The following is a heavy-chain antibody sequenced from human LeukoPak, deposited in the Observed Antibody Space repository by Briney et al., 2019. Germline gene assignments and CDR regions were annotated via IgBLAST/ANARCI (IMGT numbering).Heavy chain of an antibody. J-gene: IGHJ4*02. CDR1: GYTFTSYA. V-gene: IGHV1-3*01. CDR3: ARDLGSPWAYFDY. Sequence: ASVKVSCKASGYTFTSYAMHWVRQAPGQRLEWIGWINAGNGNTKYSQKFQGRVTITRDTSASTAYMELSSLRSEDTAVYYCARDLGSPWAYFDYWGQGTLDTVSS. CDR2: INAGNGNT. D-gene: IGHD7-27*01.